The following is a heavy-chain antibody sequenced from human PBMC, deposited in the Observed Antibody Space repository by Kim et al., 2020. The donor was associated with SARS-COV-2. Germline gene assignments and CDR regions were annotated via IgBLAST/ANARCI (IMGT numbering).Heavy chain of an antibody. V-gene: IGHV4-59*01. CDR1: GGSISSYY. J-gene: IGHJ5*02. CDR3: ARDLLQLPTGGWFDP. D-gene: IGHD2-8*02. CDR2: IYYSGST. Sequence: SETLSLTCTVSGGSISSYYWSWIRQPPGKGLEWIGYIYYSGSTNYNPSLKSRVTISVDTSKNQFSLKLSSVTAADTAVYYCARDLLQLPTGGWFDPWGQGTLVTVSS.